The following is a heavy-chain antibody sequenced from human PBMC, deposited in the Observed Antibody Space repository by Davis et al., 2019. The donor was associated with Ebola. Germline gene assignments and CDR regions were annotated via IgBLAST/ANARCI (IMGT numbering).Heavy chain of an antibody. V-gene: IGHV3-9*01. D-gene: IGHD3-9*01. J-gene: IGHJ4*02. CDR2: INWNAGTI. CDR1: GFTFSDYA. CDR3: ARDAFSLSRYDTEDH. Sequence: LSLTCAASGFTFSDYAMHWVRQAPGKGLEWVSGINWNAGTIVYADSVKGRFTISRDNARDSLYLQMDSLRVEDTAIYYCARDAFSLSRYDTEDHWGQGTLVTVSS.